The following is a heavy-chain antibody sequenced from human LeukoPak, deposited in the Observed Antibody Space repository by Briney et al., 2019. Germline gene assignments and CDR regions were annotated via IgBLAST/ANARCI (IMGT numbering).Heavy chain of an antibody. CDR3: ARDFYDSSGYYHGGY. Sequence: GGSLRLSCAASGFTFSSYLMSWVRQAPGKGLEWVAYIEPDGSEKDYVDTVKGRFTISRDNAKNSLYLQMNSLRAEDTAVYYCARDFYDSSGYYHGGYWGQGTLVTVSA. D-gene: IGHD3-22*01. V-gene: IGHV3-7*01. J-gene: IGHJ4*02. CDR2: IEPDGSEK. CDR1: GFTFSSYL.